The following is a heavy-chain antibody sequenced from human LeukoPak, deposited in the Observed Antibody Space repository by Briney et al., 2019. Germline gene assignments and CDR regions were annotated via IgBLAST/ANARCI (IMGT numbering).Heavy chain of an antibody. CDR1: GGSISSYY. J-gene: IGHJ6*02. CDR3: AAQWAYCSGGSCYPYYYGMDV. CDR2: IYYSGST. V-gene: IGHV4-59*08. Sequence: SETLSLTCTVSGGSISSYYWSWIRQPPGKGLEWIGYIYYSGSTNYNPSLKSRVTISVDTSKNQFSLKLSSVTAADTAVYYCAAQWAYCSGGSCYPYYYGMDVWGQGTTVTVSS. D-gene: IGHD2-15*01.